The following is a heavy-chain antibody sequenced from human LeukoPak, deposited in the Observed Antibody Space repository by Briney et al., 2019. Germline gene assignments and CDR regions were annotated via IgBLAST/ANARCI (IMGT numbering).Heavy chain of an antibody. CDR3: AKDASGSYVYYYYYYGMDV. D-gene: IGHD1-26*01. V-gene: IGHV3-30*04. CDR1: GFTFNNYA. Sequence: PGGSLRLSCVASGFTFNNYAIHWVRQAPGKGLEWVAVISYDGSNKYYADSVKGRFTISRDNSKNTLYLQMNSLRAEDTAVYYCAKDASGSYVYYYYYYGMDVWGQGTTVIVFS. CDR2: ISYDGSNK. J-gene: IGHJ6*02.